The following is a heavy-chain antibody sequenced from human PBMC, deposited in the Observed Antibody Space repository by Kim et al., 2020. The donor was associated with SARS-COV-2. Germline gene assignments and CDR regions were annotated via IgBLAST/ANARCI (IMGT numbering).Heavy chain of an antibody. J-gene: IGHJ6*02. Sequence: GGSLRLSCAASGFTFSSYAMSWVRQAPGKGLEWVSAISGSGGSTYYADAVKGRFTISRDNSKNTLYLQMNSLRAEDTAVYYCAKAHSQDDSSGYFPYYYYGMDVWGQGTTVTVSS. CDR2: ISGSGGST. CDR1: GFTFSSYA. V-gene: IGHV3-23*01. D-gene: IGHD3-22*01. CDR3: AKAHSQDDSSGYFPYYYYGMDV.